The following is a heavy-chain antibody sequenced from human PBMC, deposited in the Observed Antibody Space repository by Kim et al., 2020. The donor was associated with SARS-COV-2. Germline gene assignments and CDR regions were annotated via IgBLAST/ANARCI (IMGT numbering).Heavy chain of an antibody. V-gene: IGHV1-69*13. Sequence: SVKVSCKASGGTFSSYAISWVRQAPGQGLEWMGGIIPIFGTANYAQKFQGRVTITADESTSTAYMELSSLRSEDTAVYYCASGPSSWYFVDYWGQGTLVTVSS. CDR1: GGTFSSYA. CDR3: ASGPSSWYFVDY. D-gene: IGHD6-13*01. J-gene: IGHJ4*02. CDR2: IIPIFGTA.